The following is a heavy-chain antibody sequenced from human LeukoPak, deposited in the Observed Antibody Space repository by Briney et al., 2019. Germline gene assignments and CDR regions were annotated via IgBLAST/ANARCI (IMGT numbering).Heavy chain of an antibody. CDR1: GFTFSNAW. Sequence: PGGSLRLSCAASGFTFSNAWMSWVRQAPGRGLEWVGRIKSKTDGGTTDYAAPVKGRFTISRDDSKNTLYLQMNSLKTEDTAVYYCTTGVVPAAIRARDAFDIWGQGTMVTVSS. V-gene: IGHV3-15*01. D-gene: IGHD2-2*02. J-gene: IGHJ3*02. CDR2: IKSKTDGGTT. CDR3: TTGVVPAAIRARDAFDI.